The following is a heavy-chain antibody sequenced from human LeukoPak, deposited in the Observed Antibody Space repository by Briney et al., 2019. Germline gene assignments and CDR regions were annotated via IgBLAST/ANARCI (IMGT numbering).Heavy chain of an antibody. CDR1: GGSISSYY. CDR3: ARAASGYYYASDM. J-gene: IGHJ3*02. Sequence: PSETLPLTCTVSGGSISSYYWNWIRQPPGKGLEWIGYIYYSGSTKYNPSLNSRVTMSVDTSKNQLSLNLTSVTAADTAVYYCARAASGYYYASDMWGQGTVVTVSS. CDR2: IYYSGST. V-gene: IGHV4-59*01. D-gene: IGHD5-12*01.